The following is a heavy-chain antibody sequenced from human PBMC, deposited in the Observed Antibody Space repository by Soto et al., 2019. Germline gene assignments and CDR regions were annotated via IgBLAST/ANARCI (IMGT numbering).Heavy chain of an antibody. V-gene: IGHV2-5*02. CDR3: AHRSLWFGANWFDP. J-gene: IGHJ5*02. Sequence: QITLKESGPTLVKPTQTLTLTCTFSGFSLSTSGVGVGWIRQPPGKALEWLALIYWDDDKRYSPSLKSRLTTTKDTPKDQVVLTMTNMDPVDTATYYCAHRSLWFGANWFDPWGQGTLVTVSS. CDR1: GFSLSTSGVG. CDR2: IYWDDDK. D-gene: IGHD3-10*01.